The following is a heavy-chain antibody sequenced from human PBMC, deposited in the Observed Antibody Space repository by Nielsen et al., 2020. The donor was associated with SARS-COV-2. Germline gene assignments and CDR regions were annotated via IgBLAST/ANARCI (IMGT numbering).Heavy chain of an antibody. J-gene: IGHJ6*02. D-gene: IGHD6-13*01. V-gene: IGHV1-46*01. CDR2: INPSGGST. Sequence: ASVKVSCKASGYTFTSYYMHWVQQAPGQGLEWMGIINPSGGSTSYAQKFQGRVTMTRDTSTSTVYMELSSLRSEDTAVYYCARDLEQQLVPYYYYYGMDVWGQGTTVTVSS. CDR1: GYTFTSYY. CDR3: ARDLEQQLVPYYYYYGMDV.